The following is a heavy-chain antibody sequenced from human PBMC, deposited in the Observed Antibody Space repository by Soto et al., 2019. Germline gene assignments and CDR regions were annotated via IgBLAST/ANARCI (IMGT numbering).Heavy chain of an antibody. CDR1: GGSISSGDYY. V-gene: IGHV4-30-4*01. CDR3: ASPNLAGSDNLYFDL. CDR2: IYYRGST. D-gene: IGHD2-21*01. Sequence: QVQLQESGPGLVKPSQTLSLTCTVSGGSISSGDYYWSWIRQPPGKGLEWIGYIYYRGSTYYNPSLKSRVTMSVHTSKIQFSLKLSSVTAADTAVYYCASPNLAGSDNLYFDLWGRGTLVTVSS. J-gene: IGHJ2*01.